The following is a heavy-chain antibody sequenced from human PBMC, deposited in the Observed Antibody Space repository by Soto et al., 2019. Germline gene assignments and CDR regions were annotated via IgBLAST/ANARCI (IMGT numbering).Heavy chain of an antibody. D-gene: IGHD3-10*01. CDR3: AKDGRGSGSHYNSIGY. V-gene: IGHV3-53*01. CDR2: IYSTGTT. CDR1: GFTVGNNY. J-gene: IGHJ4*02. Sequence: EVQLVESGGGLIQPGGSLKLSCAASGFTVGNNYMSWVRQAPGKGLEWVSLIYSTGTTKYADSVKGRFTVSRDNAKNTLYLQMNCLRAEDTAVYYCAKDGRGSGSHYNSIGYWGQGTLVTVSS.